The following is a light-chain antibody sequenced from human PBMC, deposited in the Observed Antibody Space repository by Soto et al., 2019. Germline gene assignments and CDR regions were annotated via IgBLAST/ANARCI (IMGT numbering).Light chain of an antibody. J-gene: IGKJ1*01. CDR1: QSVSNN. V-gene: IGKV3-15*01. CDR2: GAS. CDR3: LKYGSSPGWT. Sequence: EIVMTQSPATLSVSPGERATLSCRASQSVSNNLAWYQQKPGQAPRLLIYGASTRATGIPARFSGSGSGTEFTLTISSLQSEDFAVYYCLKYGSSPGWTFGPGTKVEIK.